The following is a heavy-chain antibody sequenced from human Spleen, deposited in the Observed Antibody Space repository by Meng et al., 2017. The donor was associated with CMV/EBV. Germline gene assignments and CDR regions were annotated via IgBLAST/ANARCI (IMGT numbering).Heavy chain of an antibody. CDR3: ARWAGPGGFDY. D-gene: IGHD2-8*02. J-gene: IGHJ4*01. Sequence: SCAASGFNFKRHSMSWVRQAPGKGIGWVSLIYSGSTGTFYIDSVKGRFTVSRDDSENTLYLQLDSLRADDTAVYYCARWAGPGGFDYWGQGILVTVSS. V-gene: IGHV3-23*03. CDR1: GFNFKRHS. CDR2: IYSGSTGT.